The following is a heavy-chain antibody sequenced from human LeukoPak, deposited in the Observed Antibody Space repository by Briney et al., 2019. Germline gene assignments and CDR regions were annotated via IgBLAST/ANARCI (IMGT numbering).Heavy chain of an antibody. Sequence: SETLSLTCAVSGGSISSSNWWSWVRQPPGKGLEWIGEIYHSGSTNYNPSLKSRVTISVDTSKNQFSLKLSSVTAADTAVYYCARDATVTTGYYYYYMDVWGKGTTVTVSS. V-gene: IGHV4-4*02. D-gene: IGHD4-17*01. CDR3: ARDATVTTGYYYYYMDV. CDR2: IYHSGST. J-gene: IGHJ6*03. CDR1: GGSISSSNW.